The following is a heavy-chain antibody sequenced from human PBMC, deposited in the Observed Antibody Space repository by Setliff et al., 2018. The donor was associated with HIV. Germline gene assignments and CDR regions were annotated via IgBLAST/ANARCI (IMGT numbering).Heavy chain of an antibody. D-gene: IGHD3-22*01. J-gene: IGHJ4*02. V-gene: IGHV4-39*02. CDR3: AREDSSYHYFDS. Sequence: SETLSLTCSVSGGSINDERYYWSWIRQPPGKGLEWTGSIYQSGRTYYNPSLKSRLTMSVDTSKNQFSLKLRSVTAADTAVYWCAREDSSYHYFDSWGQGMLVTVSS. CDR2: IYQSGRT. CDR1: GGSINDERYY.